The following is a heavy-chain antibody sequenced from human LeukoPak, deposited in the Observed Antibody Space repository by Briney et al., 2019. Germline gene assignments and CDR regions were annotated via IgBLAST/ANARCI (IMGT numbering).Heavy chain of an antibody. D-gene: IGHD3-9*01. V-gene: IGHV4-61*02. CDR3: AREAEGGEGPGVTGYYMYYYYYYMDV. CDR1: GGSISSGIYY. J-gene: IGHJ6*03. CDR2: IYTSGST. Sequence: SETLSLTCTVSGGSISSGIYYWSWIRQPAGKGLEWIGRIYTSGSTNYNPSLKSRVTISVDTSKNQFSLKLSSVTAADTAVYYCAREAEGGEGPGVTGYYMYYYYYYMDVWGKGTTVTISS.